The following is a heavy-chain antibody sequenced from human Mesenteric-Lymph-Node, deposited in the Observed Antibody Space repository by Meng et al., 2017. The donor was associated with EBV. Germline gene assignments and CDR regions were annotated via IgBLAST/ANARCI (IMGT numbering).Heavy chain of an antibody. CDR2: VYHTGST. J-gene: IGHJ5*02. CDR3: TTWDGYNFVFNS. D-gene: IGHD3/OR15-3a*01. Sequence: QVQLQESGPGLVKPSGTLSLTCTVSGDSISNSKWWSWVRQPPGKGLEWIGEVYHTGSTNYNPSLKSRIIISVDKSRNQFSLILSFVTDADTAVYYCTTWDGYNFVFNSWGQGTLVTVSS. CDR1: GDSISNSKW. V-gene: IGHV4-4*02.